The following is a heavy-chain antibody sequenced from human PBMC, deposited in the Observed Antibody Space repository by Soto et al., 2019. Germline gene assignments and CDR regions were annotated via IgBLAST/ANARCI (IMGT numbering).Heavy chain of an antibody. CDR3: ARVGASSGWQYYYYYGMDV. Sequence: GGSLRLSCAASGFTFSSYWMHWVRQAPGKGLVWFSRINSDGSSTSYADSVKGRFTISRDNAKNTLYLQMNSLRAEDTAVYYCARVGASSGWQYYYYYGMDVWGQGTTVTVSS. CDR2: INSDGSST. D-gene: IGHD6-19*01. V-gene: IGHV3-74*01. J-gene: IGHJ6*02. CDR1: GFTFSSYW.